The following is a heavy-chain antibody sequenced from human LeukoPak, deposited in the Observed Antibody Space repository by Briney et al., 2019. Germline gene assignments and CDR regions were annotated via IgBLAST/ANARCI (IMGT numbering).Heavy chain of an antibody. CDR3: AREGGRQWLRPYYFDY. Sequence: GRSLRLSCAASGFTFSSYAMHWVRQAPGKGPEWVAFISYSGNNKYYADSVKGRFTISRDNSKNTLYLQMNSLRAEDTAVYYCAREGGRQWLRPYYFDYWGQGTLVTVSS. V-gene: IGHV3-30-3*01. CDR2: ISYSGNNK. CDR1: GFTFSSYA. D-gene: IGHD5-12*01. J-gene: IGHJ4*02.